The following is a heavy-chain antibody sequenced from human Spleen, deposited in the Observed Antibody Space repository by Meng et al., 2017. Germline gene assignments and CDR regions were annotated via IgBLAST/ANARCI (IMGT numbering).Heavy chain of an antibody. CDR2: INHSGST. Sequence: GSLRLSCAVYGGSFSGYYWSWIRQPPGKGLEWIGEINHSGSTNYNPSLKSRVTISVDTSKNQFSLKLGSVTAEDTAVYYCARASGGHLLRYFDCTFDYWGQGTLVTVSS. J-gene: IGHJ4*02. D-gene: IGHD3-9*01. CDR3: ARASGGHLLRYFDCTFDY. CDR1: GGSFSGYY. V-gene: IGHV4-34*01.